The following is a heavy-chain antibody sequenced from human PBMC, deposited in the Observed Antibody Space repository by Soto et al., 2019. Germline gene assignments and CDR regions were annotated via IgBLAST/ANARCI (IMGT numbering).Heavy chain of an antibody. Sequence: QLQLQESGPGLVKPSETLSLTCTVSGGSISSSSYYWGWIRQPPGKGLEWIGSIYYSGSTYYNPSLKSRVTISVDTSKNQFSLKLSSVTAADTAVYYCARHQSHSSSYVDPWRQGTLVTVSS. CDR1: GGSISSSSYY. D-gene: IGHD6-13*01. V-gene: IGHV4-39*01. CDR3: ARHQSHSSSYVDP. CDR2: IYYSGST. J-gene: IGHJ5*02.